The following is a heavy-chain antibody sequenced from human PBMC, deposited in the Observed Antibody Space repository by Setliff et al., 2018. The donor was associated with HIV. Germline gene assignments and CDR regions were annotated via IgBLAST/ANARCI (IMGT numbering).Heavy chain of an antibody. CDR3: AIVTELDYYGGSGPTHLLFDS. V-gene: IGHV1-46*01. CDR1: GYAFTTFY. CDR2: INPIGGSA. Sequence: ASVKVSCKASGYAFTTFYMHWVRQTPGQGLEWMGIINPIGGSATYAPKFQGRVTLTSDTSATTVYLELSSLRSEDTAVYFCAIVTELDYYGGSGPTHLLFDSWGQGTLVTVSS. J-gene: IGHJ4*02. D-gene: IGHD3-22*01.